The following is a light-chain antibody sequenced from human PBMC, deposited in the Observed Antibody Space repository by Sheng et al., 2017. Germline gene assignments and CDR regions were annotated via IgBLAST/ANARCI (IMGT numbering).Light chain of an antibody. J-gene: IGKJ2*03. CDR1: QSVRSSY. CDR2: GAS. Sequence: EIVFTQSPGTLSLSPGERATLSCRASQSVRSSYLAWYQQKPGQAPRLLIYGASSRATGIPDRFSGSGSGTDFTLIISRLEPEDFAVYYCQQYGSSSVSFGQGTKLEIK. V-gene: IGKV3-20*01. CDR3: QQYGSSSVS.